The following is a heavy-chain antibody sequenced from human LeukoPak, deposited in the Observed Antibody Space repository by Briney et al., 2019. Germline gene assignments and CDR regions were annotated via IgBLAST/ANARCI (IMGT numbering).Heavy chain of an antibody. D-gene: IGHD3-22*01. CDR2: ISSSSSYI. V-gene: IGHV3-21*04. J-gene: IGHJ4*02. Sequence: GGSLRLSCAASGFTFSSYSMNWVRQAPGKGLEWVSSISSSSSYIYYADSVKGRFTISRDNSKKSLYLQMNSLRTEDTALYYCAKSLVSSGYRLDYWGQGTLVTVSS. CDR3: AKSLVSSGYRLDY. CDR1: GFTFSSYS.